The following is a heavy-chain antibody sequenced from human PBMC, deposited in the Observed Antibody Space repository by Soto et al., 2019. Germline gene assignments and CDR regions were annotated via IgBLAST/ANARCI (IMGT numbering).Heavy chain of an antibody. CDR2: INSDGSST. J-gene: IGHJ4*02. CDR3: ARALYSGSYYGY. Sequence: PGGSLRLSCAASGFTFSSYGMHWVRQAPGKGLVWVSRINSDGSSTSYADSVKGRFTISRDNAKNTLYLQMNSLRAEDTAVYYCARALYSGSYYGYWGQGTLVTVSS. CDR1: GFTFSSYG. V-gene: IGHV3-74*01. D-gene: IGHD1-26*01.